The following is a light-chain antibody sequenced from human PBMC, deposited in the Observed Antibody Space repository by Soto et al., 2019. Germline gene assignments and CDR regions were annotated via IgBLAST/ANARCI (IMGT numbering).Light chain of an antibody. CDR2: GAS. V-gene: IGKV3-20*01. CDR3: QQYGSSGT. Sequence: EIGFTHSPGTLSLSPGERATLSCRASQSVSNNYLAWYQQKPGQAPRLLIYGASNRATGIPDRFSGSGSGTDFTLTISRLEPEDFAVYYCQQYGSSGTFGQGTKVDIK. J-gene: IGKJ1*01. CDR1: QSVSNNY.